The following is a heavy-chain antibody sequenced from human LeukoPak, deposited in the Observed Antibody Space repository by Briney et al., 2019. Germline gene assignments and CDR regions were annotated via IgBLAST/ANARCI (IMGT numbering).Heavy chain of an antibody. D-gene: IGHD3-22*01. CDR2: IIPIFGTA. V-gene: IGHV1-69*06. J-gene: IGHJ4*02. Sequence: ASVKVSCKASGYTFTSYAISWVRQAPGQGLEWMGGIIPIFGTANYAQKFQGRVTITADKSTSTAYMELSSLRSEDTAVYYCATTQYYYDSSGYFGYWGQGTLVTVSS. CDR3: ATTQYYYDSSGYFGY. CDR1: GYTFTSYA.